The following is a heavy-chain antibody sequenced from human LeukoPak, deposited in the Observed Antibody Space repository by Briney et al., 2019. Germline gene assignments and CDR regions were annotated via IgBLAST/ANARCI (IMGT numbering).Heavy chain of an antibody. Sequence: ASVKVSCKVSGYTLTELSMHWVRQAPGKGVEWIGGFDPEDGETIYAQKFQGRVTMTEDTSTDTAYMELSSLRSEDTAVYYCATIWSGHAFDIWGQGTMVTVSS. CDR2: FDPEDGET. CDR3: ATIWSGHAFDI. D-gene: IGHD3-3*01. J-gene: IGHJ3*02. V-gene: IGHV1-24*01. CDR1: GYTLTELS.